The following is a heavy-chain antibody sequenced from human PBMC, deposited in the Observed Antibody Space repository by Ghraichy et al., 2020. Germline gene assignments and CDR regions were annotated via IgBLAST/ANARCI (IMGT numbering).Heavy chain of an antibody. J-gene: IGHJ4*02. CDR1: GGSISSYY. CDR3: ARDWRELQISFFDY. Sequence: SQTLSLTCTVSGGSISSYYWSWIRQPPGKGLEWIGYIYSIGSTNYNPSLKSRVTISVDTSKNQFSLKVSSVTAADTAVYYCARDWRELQISFFDYWGQGTLVTVSS. V-gene: IGHV4-59*01. D-gene: IGHD1-26*01. CDR2: IYSIGST.